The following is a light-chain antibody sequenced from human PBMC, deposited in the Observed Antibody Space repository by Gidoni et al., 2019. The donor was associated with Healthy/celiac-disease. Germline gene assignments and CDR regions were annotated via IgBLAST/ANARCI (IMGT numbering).Light chain of an antibody. J-gene: IGKJ4*01. V-gene: IGKV3-11*01. Sequence: DILLTQSPATLSLSPGERATLSCRASQSFSSYLAWYQQKPGQAPRLLIYDASNRATGIPARFSGSGSGKDFTLTISSLEPEDFAVYYCQQGSNWPLTFGGGTKVEIK. CDR2: DAS. CDR3: QQGSNWPLT. CDR1: QSFSSY.